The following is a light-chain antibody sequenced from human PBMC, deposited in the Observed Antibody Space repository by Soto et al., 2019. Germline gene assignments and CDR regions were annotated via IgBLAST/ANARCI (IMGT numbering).Light chain of an antibody. CDR2: EVN. J-gene: IGLJ1*01. CDR1: SSNVGSYKL. V-gene: IGLV2-23*02. CDR3: CSSGGSPTYV. Sequence: QSVLTQPASVSGSPGQSITISCTGTSSNVGSYKLVSWYQQHPGKAPKLMIFEVNKRPSGVSNRFYGSKSGNTASLTISGLKVEDEADYYCCSSGGSPTYVLGTGTKVTVL.